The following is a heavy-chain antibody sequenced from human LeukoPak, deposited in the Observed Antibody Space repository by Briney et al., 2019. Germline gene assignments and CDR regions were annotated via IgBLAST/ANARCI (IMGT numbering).Heavy chain of an antibody. CDR3: SNYAGDHYYYYYMDV. J-gene: IGHJ6*03. D-gene: IGHD4/OR15-4a*01. CDR2: MIPIFGTA. V-gene: IGHV1-69*01. Sequence: ASVKVSCKASGGTFSSYAISWVRQAPGQGLEWMGGMIPIFGTANYAQKFQGRVTITADESTSPAYMELSTLRAEDTAVYYSSNYAGDHYYYYYMDVWGKGTPVTVSS. CDR1: GGTFSSYA.